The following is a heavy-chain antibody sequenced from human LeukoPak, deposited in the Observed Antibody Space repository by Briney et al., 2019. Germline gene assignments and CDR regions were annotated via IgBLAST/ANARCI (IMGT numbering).Heavy chain of an antibody. CDR1: GYTFTSYG. CDR2: ISAYNGNT. J-gene: IGHJ4*02. D-gene: IGHD3-16*02. CDR3: ARDWAPYDYVWGSYRYYFDY. Sequence: ASVKVSCKASGYTFTSYGISWVRQAPGQGLEWMGWISAYNGNTNYAQKLQGRVTMTTDTSTSTAYMELRSLRSDDTAVYYCARDWAPYDYVWGSYRYYFDYWGQGTLVTVSS. V-gene: IGHV1-18*01.